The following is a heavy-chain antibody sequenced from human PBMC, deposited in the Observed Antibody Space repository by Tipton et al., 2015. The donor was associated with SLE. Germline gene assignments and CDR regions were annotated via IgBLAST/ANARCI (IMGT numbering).Heavy chain of an antibody. D-gene: IGHD2-2*01. V-gene: IGHV4-34*01. CDR1: GGSISSYY. Sequence: TLSLTCTVSGGSISSYYWSWIRQPPGKGLEWIGEINHSGSTNYNPSLKSRVTISVDTSKNQFSLKLSSVTAADTAVYYCARGRSTSLPMDVWGKGTTVTVSS. J-gene: IGHJ6*03. CDR3: ARGRSTSLPMDV. CDR2: INHSGST.